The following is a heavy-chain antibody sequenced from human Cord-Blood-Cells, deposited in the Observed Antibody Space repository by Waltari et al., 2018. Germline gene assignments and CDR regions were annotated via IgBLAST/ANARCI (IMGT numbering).Heavy chain of an antibody. CDR3: ARDLDQRGRLFDY. CDR2: INPNSGGT. J-gene: IGHJ4*02. V-gene: IGHV1-2*02. D-gene: IGHD5-12*01. CDR1: GSTFTGSY. Sequence: QVQLVQSGAEVKTPGASVKVSCKASGSTFTGSYMHWVRQAPGQGLEWMGWINPNSGGTNYAQKFQGRVTMTRDTSISTAYMELSRLRSDDTAVYYCARDLDQRGRLFDYWGQGTLVTVSS.